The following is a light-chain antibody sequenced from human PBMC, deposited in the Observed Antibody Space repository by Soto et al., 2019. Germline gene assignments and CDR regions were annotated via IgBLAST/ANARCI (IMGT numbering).Light chain of an antibody. V-gene: IGLV7-46*01. CDR1: TGAVTSGHY. CDR3: LLSYSGALMV. Sequence: QAVVTQEPSLTVSPGGTVTLTCGSSTGAVTSGHYPYWFQQKPGQAPRTLIYDTSNKHSWTPARFSGSLLGGKAALTLSGAQPEDEAEYYCLLSYSGALMVFGGGTKLT. J-gene: IGLJ2*01. CDR2: DTS.